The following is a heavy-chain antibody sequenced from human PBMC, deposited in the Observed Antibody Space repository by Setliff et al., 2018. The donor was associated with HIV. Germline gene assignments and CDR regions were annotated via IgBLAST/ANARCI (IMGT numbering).Heavy chain of an antibody. CDR3: ARGARRYNYGYWFYHGMDV. V-gene: IGHV4-39*07. J-gene: IGHJ6*02. CDR2: IYYSGST. Sequence: SETLSLTCTVSGGSISNNNYYWGWIRQPPGKGLEWIGSIYYSGSTYYSPSLRSRVTISVDRSKNQFSLRLSSVTAADTAVYYCARGARRYNYGYWFYHGMDVWGQGTTVTVSS. CDR1: GGSISNNNYY. D-gene: IGHD5-18*01.